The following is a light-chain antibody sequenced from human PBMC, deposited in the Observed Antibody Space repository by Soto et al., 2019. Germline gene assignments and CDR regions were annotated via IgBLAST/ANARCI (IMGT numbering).Light chain of an antibody. CDR1: SSDVGGYNS. Sequence: QSALTQPASVSGSPGQSITISCTGTSSDVGGYNSVSWYQQHPGKAPKLMIYDVVHRPSGVSNRFSGSKSGNTASLTISGLQAEDEADYYCSSYTSSNKVIFGGGTKVTVL. V-gene: IGLV2-14*03. CDR3: SSYTSSNKVI. CDR2: DVV. J-gene: IGLJ2*01.